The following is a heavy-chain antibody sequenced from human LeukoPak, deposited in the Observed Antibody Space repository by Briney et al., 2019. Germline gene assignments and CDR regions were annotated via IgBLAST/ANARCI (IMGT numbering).Heavy chain of an antibody. D-gene: IGHD2-2*01. V-gene: IGHV4-39*02. CDR2: IFNTGST. J-gene: IGHJ5*02. Sequence: SETLSLTCTVPGGSINSNNYCWGWIRQPPGTGLEWIATIFNTGSTNYNPSLKSRVSISVDTSKNRISLNLSSVTAADTAVYYCAKDRHAPGRYCSSTICFPFDPWGQGTLVTVSS. CDR3: AKDRHAPGRYCSSTICFPFDP. CDR1: GGSINSNNYC.